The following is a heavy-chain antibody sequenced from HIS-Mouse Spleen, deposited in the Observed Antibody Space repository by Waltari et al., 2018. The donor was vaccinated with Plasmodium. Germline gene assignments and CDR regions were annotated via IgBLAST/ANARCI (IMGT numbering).Heavy chain of an antibody. Sequence: QVQLVESGGGVVQPGRSLSRPCAAAGLTFNSYAMHWVRQAPGKGLEWVAVISYDGSNKYYADSVKGRFTISRDNSKNTLYLQMNSLRAEDTAVYYCARDRRLAFDYWGQGTLVTVSS. V-gene: IGHV3-30-3*01. CDR2: ISYDGSNK. CDR1: GLTFNSYA. J-gene: IGHJ4*02. D-gene: IGHD2-15*01. CDR3: ARDRRLAFDY.